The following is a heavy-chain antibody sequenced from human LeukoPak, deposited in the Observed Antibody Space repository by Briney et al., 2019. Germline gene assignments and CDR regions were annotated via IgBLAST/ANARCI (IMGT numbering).Heavy chain of an antibody. J-gene: IGHJ4*02. Sequence: GGSLRLSCAASGFTSSDYYMSWIRQAPGKGLEWVSYISSSGSTIYYADSVKGRFTISRDNAKNSLYLQMNSLRAEDTAVYYCARDRRYDILTGHAPNYWGQGTLVTVSS. V-gene: IGHV3-11*01. CDR1: GFTSSDYY. CDR2: ISSSGSTI. CDR3: ARDRRYDILTGHAPNY. D-gene: IGHD3-9*01.